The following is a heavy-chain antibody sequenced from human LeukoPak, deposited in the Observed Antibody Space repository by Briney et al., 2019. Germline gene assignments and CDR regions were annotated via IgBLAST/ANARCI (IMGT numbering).Heavy chain of an antibody. Sequence: GGSLRLSCAASGFTFSSYAMHWVRQAPGKGLEWVAVMSYDGSNKYYADSVKGRFTISRDNSKNTLYLQMNSLRAEDTAVYYCARDRRYGDHPSWFDPWGQGTQVTVSS. CDR2: MSYDGSNK. D-gene: IGHD5-18*01. CDR3: ARDRRYGDHPSWFDP. CDR1: GFTFSSYA. J-gene: IGHJ5*02. V-gene: IGHV3-30-3*01.